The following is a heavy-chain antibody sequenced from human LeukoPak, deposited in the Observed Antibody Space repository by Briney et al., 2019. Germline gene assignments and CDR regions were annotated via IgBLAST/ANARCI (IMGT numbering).Heavy chain of an antibody. CDR3: AKDITIVRGAYDYYGMDV. CDR2: IYSGGST. Sequence: GGSLRLSCAASGFTVSSNYMSWVRQAPGKGLEWVSVIYSGGSTYYADSVKGRFTISRDNSKNTLYLQMHSLTAEDTAVYYCAKDITIVRGAYDYYGMDVWGQGTTVIVSS. D-gene: IGHD3-10*01. V-gene: IGHV3-53*01. J-gene: IGHJ6*02. CDR1: GFTVSSNY.